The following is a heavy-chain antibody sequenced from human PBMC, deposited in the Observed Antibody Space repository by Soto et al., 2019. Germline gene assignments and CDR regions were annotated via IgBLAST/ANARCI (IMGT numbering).Heavy chain of an antibody. Sequence: PSETLSLTCTVSGGSVSSGSYYWSWIRQPPGKGLEWISYISHSSDTIYYADSVKGRFTLSRDNARNSLYLHMNCLRPEDTAVYYCARYGSGSDYKDPFDYWGQGALVTVSS. J-gene: IGHJ4*02. CDR2: ISHSSDTI. D-gene: IGHD3-10*01. V-gene: IGHV3-48*01. CDR3: ARYGSGSDYKDPFDY. CDR1: GGSVSSGSYY.